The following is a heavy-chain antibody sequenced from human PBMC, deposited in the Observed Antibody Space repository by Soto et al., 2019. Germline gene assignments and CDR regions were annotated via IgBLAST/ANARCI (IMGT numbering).Heavy chain of an antibody. Sequence: SETLSLTCTVSGGSISSSSYYWGWIRKPPGKGLEWIGSIYYSGSTYYNPSLKSRVTISVDTSKNQFSLKLSSVTAADTAVYYCARRYSSGWYPRGWFDPWGQGTLVTVSS. D-gene: IGHD6-19*01. CDR2: IYYSGST. J-gene: IGHJ5*02. CDR1: GGSISSSSYY. V-gene: IGHV4-39*01. CDR3: ARRYSSGWYPRGWFDP.